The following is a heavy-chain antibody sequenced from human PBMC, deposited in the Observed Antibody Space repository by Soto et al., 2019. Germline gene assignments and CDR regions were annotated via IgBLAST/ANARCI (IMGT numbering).Heavy chain of an antibody. Sequence: QVQLQESGPGLVKPSGTLSLTCAVSNGSITSGNWWRWVRQPPGEGLEWIGDIYQTGSTNYNPSLRCRVTISVDKSKNNVSLSLSSVTAADTAVYFCARVWGALAPIAGWFGPWGRGILVTVSS. CDR2: IYQTGST. CDR1: NGSITSGNW. CDR3: ARVWGALAPIAGWFGP. D-gene: IGHD3-16*01. V-gene: IGHV4-4*02. J-gene: IGHJ5*02.